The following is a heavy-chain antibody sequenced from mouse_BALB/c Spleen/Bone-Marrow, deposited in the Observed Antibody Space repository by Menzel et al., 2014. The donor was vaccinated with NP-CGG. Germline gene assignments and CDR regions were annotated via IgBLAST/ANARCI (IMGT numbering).Heavy chain of an antibody. CDR2: ISSGSSTI. CDR3: TRKGALITHYYAMDY. J-gene: IGHJ4*01. CDR1: GFTFSSFG. D-gene: IGHD2-4*01. V-gene: IGHV5-17*02. Sequence: EVMLVESGGGLVQLGGSRKLSCAASGFTFSSFGMHLVRQAPEKGLEWVAYISSGSSTIYYADTVKGRFTISRDNPKNTLFLQMTSLRSEDTAMYYCTRKGALITHYYAMDYWGQGTSVTVSS.